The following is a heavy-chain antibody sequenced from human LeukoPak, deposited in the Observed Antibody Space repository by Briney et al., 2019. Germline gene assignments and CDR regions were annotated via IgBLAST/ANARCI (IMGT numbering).Heavy chain of an antibody. CDR2: IKQDGSEK. D-gene: IGHD6-13*01. V-gene: IGHV3-7*01. Sequence: GGSLRLSCTASGFTFSSYWMSWVRQAPGKGLEWVANIKQDGSEKYYVDSVKGRFTISRDNAKNTLYLQVNSLRAEDTAVYYCAKHISGSWSIDYWGQGTLVTLSS. J-gene: IGHJ4*02. CDR3: AKHISGSWSIDY. CDR1: GFTFSSYW.